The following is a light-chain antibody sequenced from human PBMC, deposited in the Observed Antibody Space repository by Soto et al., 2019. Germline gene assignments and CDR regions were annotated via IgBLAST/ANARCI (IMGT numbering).Light chain of an antibody. CDR1: SSDIGYHNR. CDR2: EVS. Sequence: QSVLTQAPSVSGSPGQSVTISCTGTSSDIGYHNRVSWYQQPPGTAPKLMIYEVSTRYSGVPDRFSGSKSGNTASLTISGLQAEDEADYYCSSFASSATLVFGGGTKLTVL. J-gene: IGLJ3*02. V-gene: IGLV2-18*02. CDR3: SSFASSATLV.